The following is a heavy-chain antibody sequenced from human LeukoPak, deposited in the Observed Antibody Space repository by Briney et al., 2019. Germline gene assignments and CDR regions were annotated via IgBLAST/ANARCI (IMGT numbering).Heavy chain of an antibody. CDR3: AKLLNSRYFDSNFDY. Sequence: GGSLRLSCAASGVAFSSYAMSWVRQAPGKGLEWVSSISGSGGSTYYADSVKGRFTISRDNSKNMLYLQMNSLRAEDTAVYYCAKLLNSRYFDSNFDYWGQGTLVTVSS. J-gene: IGHJ4*02. V-gene: IGHV3-23*01. CDR1: GVAFSSYA. CDR2: ISGSGGST. D-gene: IGHD3-9*01.